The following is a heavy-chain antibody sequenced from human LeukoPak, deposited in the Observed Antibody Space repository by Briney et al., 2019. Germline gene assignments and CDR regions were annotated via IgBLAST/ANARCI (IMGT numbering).Heavy chain of an antibody. Sequence: SGGSLRPSWGASGFTFSVSAMHWVRQASGKGLEWVGRIRSKANSYATAYAASVKGRFTISRDDSKNTAYLQMNSLKTEDTAVYYCTRIWFGESDYWGQGTLVTVSS. CDR2: IRSKANSYAT. J-gene: IGHJ4*02. CDR3: TRIWFGESDY. D-gene: IGHD3-10*01. CDR1: GFTFSVSA. V-gene: IGHV3-73*01.